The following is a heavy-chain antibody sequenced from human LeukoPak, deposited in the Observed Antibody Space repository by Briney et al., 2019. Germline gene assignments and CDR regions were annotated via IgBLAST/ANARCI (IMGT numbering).Heavy chain of an antibody. V-gene: IGHV1-69*01. CDR1: GGTFSSYA. CDR2: IIPIFGTA. Sequence: GASVTVSCTASGGTFSSYAISWVRQAPGQGLEWMGGIIPIFGTANYAQKFQGRVTITADESTSTAYMELSSLRSEDTAVYYCASNSGSYSVDYWGQGTLVTVSS. D-gene: IGHD1-26*01. J-gene: IGHJ4*02. CDR3: ASNSGSYSVDY.